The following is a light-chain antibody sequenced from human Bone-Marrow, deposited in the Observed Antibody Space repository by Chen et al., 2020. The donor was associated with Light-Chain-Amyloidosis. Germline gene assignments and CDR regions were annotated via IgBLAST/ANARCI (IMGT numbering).Light chain of an antibody. J-gene: IGLJ1*01. CDR2: EVT. CDR3: SSYTITNTLG. V-gene: IGLV2-14*01. CDR1: SSDVGGDNH. Sequence: QSALTQPASVSGSPGQSITISCTGTSSDVGGDNHVSWYQQHPDKAPKLMIYEVTNRPSWVPDRVSGSKSDNTASRTISGLQTEEEADYFCSSYTITNTLGFGSGTRVTVL.